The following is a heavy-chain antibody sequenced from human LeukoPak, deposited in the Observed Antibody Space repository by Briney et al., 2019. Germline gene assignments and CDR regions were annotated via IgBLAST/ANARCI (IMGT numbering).Heavy chain of an antibody. CDR1: GFTFSSYW. CDR3: ARVGVAGNDY. V-gene: IGHV3-74*01. Sequence: PGGSLRLSCAASGFTFSSYWMHWVRQAPGRGLVWVSRINNDGSDTTYADSVKGRFTVSRDNAKNTLYLQMTRLGAEDTAVYYCARVGVAGNDYWGQGALVTVSS. J-gene: IGHJ4*02. D-gene: IGHD6-19*01. CDR2: INNDGSDT.